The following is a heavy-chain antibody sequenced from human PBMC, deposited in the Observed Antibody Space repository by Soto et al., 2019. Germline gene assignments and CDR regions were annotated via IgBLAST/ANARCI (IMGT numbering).Heavy chain of an antibody. D-gene: IGHD2-15*01. V-gene: IGHV3-7*01. CDR3: ARESGRDCSGGSGHGPDP. J-gene: IGHJ5*02. CDR1: GFTFSSYW. CDR2: IKQDGSEK. Sequence: EVQLVESGGGLVQPGGSLRLSCAASGFTFSSYWMSWVRQAPGKGLEWVANIKQDGSEKYYVDSVKGRFTISRDNAKNSLYLQMNSLRAEDTAVYYCARESGRDCSGGSGHGPDPWGQGTLVTVSS.